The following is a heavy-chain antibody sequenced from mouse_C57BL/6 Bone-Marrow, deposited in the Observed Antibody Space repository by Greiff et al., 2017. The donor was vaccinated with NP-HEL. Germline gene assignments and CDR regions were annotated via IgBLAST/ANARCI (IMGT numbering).Heavy chain of an antibody. J-gene: IGHJ3*01. V-gene: IGHV1-50*01. CDR2: IDPSDSYT. D-gene: IGHD2-1*01. Sequence: QVQLQQPGAELVKPGASVKLSCKASGYTFTSYWMQWVKQRPGQGLEWIGEIDPSDSYTNYNQKFKGKATLTVDTSSSTAYMQLSSLTSEDSAVYYCAPFYDGNSAWFAYWGQGTLVTVSA. CDR1: GYTFTSYW. CDR3: APFYDGNSAWFAY.